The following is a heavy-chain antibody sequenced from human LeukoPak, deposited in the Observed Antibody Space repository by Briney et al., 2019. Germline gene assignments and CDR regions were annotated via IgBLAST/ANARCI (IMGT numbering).Heavy chain of an antibody. V-gene: IGHV3-53*01. CDR1: GFTVSSNY. CDR3: ARAAYDNSGYLTL. Sequence: PGGSLRLSCAASGFTVSSNYMSWVRQAPGKGLEWVSVIYSGGSTYYADSVKGRFTISRDNSKNTLYLQMNSLRAEDTAVYCCARAAYDNSGYLTLWGQGTLVTVSS. CDR2: IYSGGST. D-gene: IGHD3-22*01. J-gene: IGHJ4*02.